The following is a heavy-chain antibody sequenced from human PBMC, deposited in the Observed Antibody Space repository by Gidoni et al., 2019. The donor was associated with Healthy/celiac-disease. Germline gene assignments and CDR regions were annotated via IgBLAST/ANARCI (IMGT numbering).Heavy chain of an antibody. J-gene: IGHJ6*02. Sequence: EVQLVQSGAEVKKPGASLKISCKGSGYSFTSYWIGWVRQMPGKGLEWMGIIYPGDSDTRYSPSFQGQVTISADKSISTAYLQWSSLKASDTAMYYCARRRVSWTPRPYYYGMDVWGQGTTVTVSS. D-gene: IGHD2-15*01. CDR3: ARRRVSWTPRPYYYGMDV. CDR1: GYSFTSYW. CDR2: IYPGDSDT. V-gene: IGHV5-51*01.